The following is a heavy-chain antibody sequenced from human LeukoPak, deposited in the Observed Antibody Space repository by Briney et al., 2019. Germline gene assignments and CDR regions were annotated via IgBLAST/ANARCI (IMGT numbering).Heavy chain of an antibody. CDR3: ARAESMALYFLY. V-gene: IGHV1-69*05. J-gene: IGHJ1*01. CDR2: IIPIFGTA. D-gene: IGHD1-14*01. Sequence: SVKVSCKASGGTFSSYAISWVRQAPGQGLEWMGGIIPIFGTANYAQKFQGRVTITTDESTSTAYMELSSLRSEDTAVYYCARAESMALYFLYWGQGTLVSVSS. CDR1: GGTFSSYA.